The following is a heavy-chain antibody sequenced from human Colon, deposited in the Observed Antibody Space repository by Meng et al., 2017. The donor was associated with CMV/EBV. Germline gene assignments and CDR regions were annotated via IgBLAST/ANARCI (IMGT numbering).Heavy chain of an antibody. J-gene: IGHJ4*02. CDR1: GYTFTGYF. V-gene: IGHV1-2*02. Sequence: QVLQGQSGAEVKKPGASVKVSCKASGYTFTGYFMYWVRQAPGQGLEWLGVINPITGGTNYAQKFQGRVTMTRDTSMNTAYMELSRLRSDDTAVYYCASLSGGDFDYWGQGTLVTVSS. D-gene: IGHD1-26*01. CDR2: INPITGGT. CDR3: ASLSGGDFDY.